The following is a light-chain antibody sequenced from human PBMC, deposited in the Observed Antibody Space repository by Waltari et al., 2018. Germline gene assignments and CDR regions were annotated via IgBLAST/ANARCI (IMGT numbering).Light chain of an antibody. CDR2: EVI. CDR1: TRDVGTYYL. J-gene: IGLJ1*01. V-gene: IGLV2-23*02. Sequence: QSALTQPASVSGTPGQSITISCAGSTRDVGTYYLVAWYQQHPGKAPKLLICEVIKRPSGVSSRFSGSKSGNTASLTISGLQAEDEADYYCCSYAGRGTYVFGSGTKVTVL. CDR3: CSYAGRGTYV.